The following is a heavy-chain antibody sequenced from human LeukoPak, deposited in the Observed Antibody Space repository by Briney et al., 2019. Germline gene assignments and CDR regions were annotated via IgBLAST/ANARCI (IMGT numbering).Heavy chain of an antibody. D-gene: IGHD1-26*01. CDR1: GGSFIDYS. J-gene: IGHJ5*02. V-gene: IGHV4-34*01. CDR3: VKDNGRWFDP. Sequence: PSETLSLTCSVYGGSFIDYSWSWIRQPPGKGLEWIGEINHSGITNYNPSLESRVTMSVDTSKNQFSLKLSSVTAADTAIYYCVKDNGRWFDPWGQGTLVIVSS. CDR2: INHSGIT.